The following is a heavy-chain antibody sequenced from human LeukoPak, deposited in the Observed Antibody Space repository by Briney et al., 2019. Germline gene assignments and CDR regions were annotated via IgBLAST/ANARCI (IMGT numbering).Heavy chain of an antibody. Sequence: SVKVSCKASGGTFSSYAISWVRQAPGPGLEWMGGIIPIFGTANYAQKFQGRVTITADESTSTAYMELSSLRSEDTAVYYCARERKGSGSYRYGMDVWGKGTTVTVSS. CDR3: ARERKGSGSYRYGMDV. D-gene: IGHD3-10*01. CDR1: GGTFSSYA. J-gene: IGHJ6*04. CDR2: IIPIFGTA. V-gene: IGHV1-69*13.